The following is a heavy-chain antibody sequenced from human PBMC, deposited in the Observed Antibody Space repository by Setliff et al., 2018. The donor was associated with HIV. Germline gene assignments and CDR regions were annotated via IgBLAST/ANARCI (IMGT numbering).Heavy chain of an antibody. V-gene: IGHV4-34*01. CDR1: GGSFSGYY. J-gene: IGHJ4*02. D-gene: IGHD5-12*01. CDR2: INHSGST. Sequence: SETLSLTCAVYGGSFSGYYWSWIRQPPGKGLEWIGEINHSGSTNYNPSLESRVTISVDTSKNQFSLKLSSVTAADTAVYYCARRRDGYNSAPWRNDYWGQGTLVTVSS. CDR3: ARRRDGYNSAPWRNDY.